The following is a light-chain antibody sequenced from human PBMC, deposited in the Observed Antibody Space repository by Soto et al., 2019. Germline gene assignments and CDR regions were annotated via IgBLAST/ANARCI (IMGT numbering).Light chain of an antibody. Sequence: QLVLTQSPSASASLGASVKLTCTLSSGHSSYAIAWHQQQPEKGPRYLMKLNSDGSHSKGDGIPDRFSGSSSGAERYLIISSLQSEDEAEYYCQTWGTGIHVFGTGTKLTVL. CDR2: LNSDGSH. J-gene: IGLJ1*01. CDR3: QTWGTGIHV. CDR1: SGHSSYA. V-gene: IGLV4-69*01.